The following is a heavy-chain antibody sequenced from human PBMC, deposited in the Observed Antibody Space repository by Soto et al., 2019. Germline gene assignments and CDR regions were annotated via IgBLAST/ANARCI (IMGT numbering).Heavy chain of an antibody. Sequence: SETLSLTCAVSGGSISSSNWWSWVRQPPGKGLEWIGEIYHSGSTNYNPSLKSRVTISVDKSKNQFSLKLSSVTAADTAVYYCARASYAVYGSGTLYYYGMDVWGQGTTVTVSS. CDR1: GGSISSSNW. V-gene: IGHV4-4*02. J-gene: IGHJ6*02. D-gene: IGHD3-10*01. CDR3: ARASYAVYGSGTLYYYGMDV. CDR2: IYHSGST.